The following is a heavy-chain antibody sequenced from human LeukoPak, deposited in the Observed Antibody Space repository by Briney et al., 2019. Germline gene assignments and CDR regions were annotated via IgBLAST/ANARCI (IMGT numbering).Heavy chain of an antibody. D-gene: IGHD6-6*01. CDR1: GFTFSSYA. V-gene: IGHV3-23*01. J-gene: IGHJ3*01. CDR2: ISSSGGST. Sequence: PGGSLRLSCAASGFTFSSYAMSWVRQAPGKGLEWVSGISSSGGSTYYAASVKARFTISRDNSKNTLYLQMNSLRAEDTAVYYCVKAYSSSTDAFDVWGQGTMVTVSS. CDR3: VKAYSSSTDAFDV.